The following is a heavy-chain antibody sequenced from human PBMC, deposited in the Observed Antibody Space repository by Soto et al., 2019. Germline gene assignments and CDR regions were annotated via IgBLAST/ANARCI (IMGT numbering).Heavy chain of an antibody. J-gene: IGHJ4*02. Sequence: GASVKVSCKASGGTFSSYAISWVRQAPGQGLEWMGGIIPIFGTANYAQKFQGRVTITADESTSTAYMELSSLRSEDTAVYYCARAGGSVDTAMVSPETYYFDYWGQGTLVTVS. CDR2: IIPIFGTA. D-gene: IGHD5-18*01. CDR1: GGTFSSYA. CDR3: ARAGGSVDTAMVSPETYYFDY. V-gene: IGHV1-69*13.